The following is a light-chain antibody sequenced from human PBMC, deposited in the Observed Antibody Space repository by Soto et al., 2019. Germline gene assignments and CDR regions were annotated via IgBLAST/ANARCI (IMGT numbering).Light chain of an antibody. CDR3: QQRSGT. V-gene: IGKV3-11*01. J-gene: IGKJ4*01. CDR2: DAS. Sequence: EIVLTQSPATLTLSPGERATLSCRASQSVSSYLAWYQQKPGQAPRLLIYDASNRATGIPARFSGSGSGTDFILTISSLQPEDFAVYYCQQRSGTFGGGTRVEI. CDR1: QSVSSY.